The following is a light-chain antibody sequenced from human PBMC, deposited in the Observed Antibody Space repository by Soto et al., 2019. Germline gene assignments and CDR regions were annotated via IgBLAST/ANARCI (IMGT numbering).Light chain of an antibody. Sequence: EIVMTQSPATLSVSPGERATRSCRASQSVNSNLAWYQQKPGQAPRLLIYGASTRATGIPARFSGSGSETEFTLTISSLQSEDFAVYYCQQYNNWRTFGQGTKVEIK. CDR2: GAS. J-gene: IGKJ1*01. V-gene: IGKV3-15*01. CDR3: QQYNNWRT. CDR1: QSVNSN.